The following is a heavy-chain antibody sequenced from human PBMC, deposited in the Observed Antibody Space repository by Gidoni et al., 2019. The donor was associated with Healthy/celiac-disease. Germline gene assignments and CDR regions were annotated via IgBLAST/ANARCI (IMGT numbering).Heavy chain of an antibody. CDR2: IRSKVYGGTT. J-gene: IGHJ5*02. V-gene: IGHV3-49*05. Sequence: EVQLVESGGGLVKPGRSLRLSCTASGFTFGDYAMNWFRQAPGKGLEWIGFIRSKVYGGTTEYAASVKGRFSISRDDSKSIAYLQMNSVKIADTAVYYCTREGPTGQVGPNDNWFDPWGQGTLVTVSS. CDR1: GFTFGDYA. D-gene: IGHD1-1*01. CDR3: TREGPTGQVGPNDNWFDP.